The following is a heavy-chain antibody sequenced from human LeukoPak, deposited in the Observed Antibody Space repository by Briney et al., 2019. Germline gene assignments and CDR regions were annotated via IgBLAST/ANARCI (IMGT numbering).Heavy chain of an antibody. V-gene: IGHV3-43D*03. CDR2: ITWDGGST. Sequence: PGGSLRLSCAASGFTFDDYAMHWVRHAPGKGLEWVSLITWDGGSTYYADSVKGRFTISRDNSKNSVYLQMYSLRAEDTALYYCASAVAGAFDYWGQGTLVTVSS. D-gene: IGHD6-19*01. CDR1: GFTFDDYA. J-gene: IGHJ4*02. CDR3: ASAVAGAFDY.